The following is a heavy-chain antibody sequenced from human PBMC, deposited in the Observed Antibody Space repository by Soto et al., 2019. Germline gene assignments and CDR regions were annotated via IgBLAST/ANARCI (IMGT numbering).Heavy chain of an antibody. Sequence: GGSLRLSCAASGFTFSSYAMSWVRQAPGKGLEWVSAISGSGGSTYYADSVKGRFTISRDNSKNTLYLQMNSLRAEDTAVYYCAKDLAHRIAEAGSDYWGQGTLVTVSS. CDR3: AKDLAHRIAEAGSDY. CDR1: GFTFSSYA. D-gene: IGHD6-19*01. J-gene: IGHJ4*02. V-gene: IGHV3-23*01. CDR2: ISGSGGST.